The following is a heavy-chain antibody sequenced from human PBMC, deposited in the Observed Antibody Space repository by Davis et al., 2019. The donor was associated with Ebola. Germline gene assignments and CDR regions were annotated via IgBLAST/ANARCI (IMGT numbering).Heavy chain of an antibody. CDR3: ARGNRGGDILTGCFFDY. D-gene: IGHD3-9*01. V-gene: IGHV1-46*03. Sequence: AASVKVSCKASGYTFTNSYMHWVRQAPGQGLEWMGIINPSGGSTTYAQKFQGRVTMTRDTSTSTVYMELSSLRSDDTAMYYCARGNRGGDILTGCFFDYWGQGTLVTVSS. J-gene: IGHJ4*02. CDR2: INPSGGST. CDR1: GYTFTNSY.